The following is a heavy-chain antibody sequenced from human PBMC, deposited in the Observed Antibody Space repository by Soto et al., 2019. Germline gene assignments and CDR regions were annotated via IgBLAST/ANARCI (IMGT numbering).Heavy chain of an antibody. J-gene: IGHJ6*04. CDR1: GGTFSSYA. D-gene: IGHD7-27*01. CDR3: ATTRGPDNWGEGV. CDR2: IIPIFGIA. V-gene: IGHV1-69*10. Sequence: ASVKVPCKASGGTFSSYAISWVRQAPGQGLEWMGGIIPIFGIANYAQKFQGRVTITADKSTSTAYMELSSLRSEDTAVYYCATTRGPDNWGEGVWGKGTTVTVSS.